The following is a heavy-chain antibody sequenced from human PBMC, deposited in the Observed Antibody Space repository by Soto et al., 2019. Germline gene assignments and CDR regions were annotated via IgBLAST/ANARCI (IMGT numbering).Heavy chain of an antibody. J-gene: IGHJ4*02. V-gene: IGHV4-34*01. D-gene: IGHD5-12*01. CDR3: ARSRNLRPLNY. CDR2: INHSGST. Sequence: QVQLQQWGAGLLKPSETLSLTCAVYGGSFSGYYWSWIRQPPGKGLEWIGEINHSGSTHYNPSLKSRVTISVDTSKNQFSLKLSSVTAADTAVYYCARSRNLRPLNYWGQGTLVTVSS. CDR1: GGSFSGYY.